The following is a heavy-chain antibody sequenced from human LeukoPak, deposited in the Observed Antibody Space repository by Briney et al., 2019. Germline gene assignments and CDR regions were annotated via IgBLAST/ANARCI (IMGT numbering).Heavy chain of an antibody. Sequence: PGGSLRLSCAASGFTFSSYAMSWVRQAPGKGLEWVSAISGSGGSTYYADSVKGRFTISRDNSKNTLYLQMNSLRAEDTAVYYCAKDLNSRRAVAGTEDYWGQGTLVTVSS. V-gene: IGHV3-23*01. J-gene: IGHJ4*02. D-gene: IGHD6-19*01. CDR2: ISGSGGST. CDR1: GFTFSSYA. CDR3: AKDLNSRRAVAGTEDY.